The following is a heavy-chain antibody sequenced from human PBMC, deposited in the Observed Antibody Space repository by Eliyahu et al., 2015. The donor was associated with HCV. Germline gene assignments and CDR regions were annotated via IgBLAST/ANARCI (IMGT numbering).Heavy chain of an antibody. D-gene: IGHD4-17*01. J-gene: IGHJ4*02. V-gene: IGHV3-21*01. Sequence: EVQLVESGGGLVKPGGSLRXSCAASGFTFSSYSMNWVRQAPGKGLEWVSSISSSSSYIYYADSVKGRFTISRDNAKNSLYLQMNSLRAEDTAVYYCASHPLGTVTSSYWGQGTLVTVSS. CDR3: ASHPLGTVTSSY. CDR1: GFTFSSYS. CDR2: ISSSSSYI.